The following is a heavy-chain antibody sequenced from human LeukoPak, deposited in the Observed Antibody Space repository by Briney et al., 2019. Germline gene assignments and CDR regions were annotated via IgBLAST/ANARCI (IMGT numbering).Heavy chain of an antibody. Sequence: SETLSLTCTVSGGSISSYYWSWIRQPPGKGLEWIGYIYYSGSTNYNPSLKSRVTISVDTSKNQFSLKLSSVTAADTAVYYCARQGIFGVVTDYYYYGMDVWGQGTTVTVFS. CDR2: IYYSGST. J-gene: IGHJ6*02. V-gene: IGHV4-59*08. D-gene: IGHD3-3*02. CDR1: GGSISSYY. CDR3: ARQGIFGVVTDYYYYGMDV.